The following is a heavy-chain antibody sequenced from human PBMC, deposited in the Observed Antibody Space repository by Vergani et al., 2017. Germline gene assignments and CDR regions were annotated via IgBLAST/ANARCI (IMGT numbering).Heavy chain of an antibody. CDR1: GYSITTDYY. J-gene: IGHJ6*03. Sequence: QVQLQESGPGLVKTSETLSLTCAVSGYSITTDYYWGWIRQPPGKGPEWIGYIFPSGNSDYNPSLKNRVSISLDKSKNQFSLWVNSVTAADTAVYFCARASLRALVGYYYYMDVWGKGKTVVVSS. CDR2: IFPSGNS. D-gene: IGHD3-16*02. V-gene: IGHV4-38-2*01. CDR3: ARASLRALVGYYYYMDV.